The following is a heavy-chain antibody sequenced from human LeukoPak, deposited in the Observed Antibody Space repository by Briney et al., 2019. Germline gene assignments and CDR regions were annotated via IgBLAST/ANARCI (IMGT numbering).Heavy chain of an antibody. Sequence: GGSLRLSCAASGFTFSSYSMNWVRQAPGKGLEWVSVIYGGSGGSTHYADSVKGRFTISRDNSKNTLYLQMNSLRAEDTAVYYCARGLDYCSSTTCYAGHWGQGTQVTVSS. V-gene: IGHV3-53*01. CDR2: IYGGSGGST. J-gene: IGHJ4*02. CDR1: GFTFSSYS. D-gene: IGHD2-2*01. CDR3: ARGLDYCSSTTCYAGH.